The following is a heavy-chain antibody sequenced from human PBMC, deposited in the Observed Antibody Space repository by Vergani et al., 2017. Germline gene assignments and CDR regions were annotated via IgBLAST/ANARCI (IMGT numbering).Heavy chain of an antibody. Sequence: QLQLQESGPGLVKPSETLSLTCTVSGGSISSSSYYWGWIRQPPGKGLEWIGSIYYSGSTYYNPSLKSRVTISVDTSKNQFSLKLSSVTAADTAVYYCARFGQAYCGGDCYSKAWDWGQGTLVTVSS. CDR1: GGSISSSSYY. CDR3: ARFGQAYCGGDCYSKAWD. V-gene: IGHV4-39*01. D-gene: IGHD2-21*02. J-gene: IGHJ4*02. CDR2: IYYSGST.